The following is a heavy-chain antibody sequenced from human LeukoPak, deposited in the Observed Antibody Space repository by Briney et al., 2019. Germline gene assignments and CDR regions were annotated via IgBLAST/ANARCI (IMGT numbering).Heavy chain of an antibody. J-gene: IGHJ4*02. CDR2: ISYDGSNK. CDR1: GFTFSRYA. Sequence: GGSLRLSCAASGFTFSRYAMHWVRQAPGKGLEWVAVISYDGSNKYYADSVKGRFTISRDNSKNTLYLQMNSLRAEDTAVYYCARDRSMGATTRGSYFDYWGQGTLVTVSS. D-gene: IGHD1-26*01. CDR3: ARDRSMGATTRGSYFDY. V-gene: IGHV3-30*04.